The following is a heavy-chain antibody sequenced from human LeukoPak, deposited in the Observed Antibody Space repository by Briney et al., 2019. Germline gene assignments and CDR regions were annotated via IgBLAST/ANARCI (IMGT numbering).Heavy chain of an antibody. V-gene: IGHV3-23*01. J-gene: IGHJ4*02. CDR3: AKNQYDFWSGYWH. CDR1: RFTFSSYA. D-gene: IGHD3-3*01. Sequence: PGGSLRLSCAGSRFTFSSYAMSWVRQAPGKGPEWVSGISGSGGSTYYADSVKGRFTISRDNSKNTLYLQMNSLRAEDTAVYYCAKNQYDFWSGYWHWGQGTLVTVSS. CDR2: ISGSGGST.